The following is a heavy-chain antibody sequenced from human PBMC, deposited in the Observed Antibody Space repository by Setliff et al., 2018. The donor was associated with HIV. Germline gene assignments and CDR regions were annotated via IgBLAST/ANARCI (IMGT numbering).Heavy chain of an antibody. CDR3: AGGPGTTSIDY. Sequence: SETLSLTCAVYGESLSGGYWSWIRQSPGKGLEWIGEINHSGSTNYNMSLWSRVTISLDASRNQFSLELISVTAADTAVYYCAGGPGTTSIDYWAQGTLVTVSS. D-gene: IGHD1-26*01. CDR1: GESLSGGY. J-gene: IGHJ4*02. CDR2: INHSGST. V-gene: IGHV4-34*01.